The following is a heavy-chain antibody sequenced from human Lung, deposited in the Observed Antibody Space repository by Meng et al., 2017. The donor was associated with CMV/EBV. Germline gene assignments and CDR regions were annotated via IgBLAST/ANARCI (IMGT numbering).Heavy chain of an antibody. V-gene: IGHV3-15*01. D-gene: IGHD1-1*01. CDR1: GFTFRTTW. CDR3: TTGFGTAEAF. Sequence: LXCAASGFTFRTTWMSWVRQAPGKGLDWVGRIKSRNDGGTADHGTPVKGRFTISRDDSKDTLYLQMNSLKVEDTAIYYCTTGFGTAEAFWGQGTXVTVSS. J-gene: IGHJ4*02. CDR2: IKSRNDGGTA.